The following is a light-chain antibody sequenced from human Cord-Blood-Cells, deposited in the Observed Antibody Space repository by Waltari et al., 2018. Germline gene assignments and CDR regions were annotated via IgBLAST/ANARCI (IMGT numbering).Light chain of an antibody. CDR3: CSYAGSSTHVV. V-gene: IGLV2-23*01. CDR2: EGS. Sequence: QSALTQSASVSGSPGQSITISCTGTSSDVGSSNIVSWYQQHPGKAPKLMIYEGSKRPSGVSNRFSGSKSGNTASLTISGLQAEDEADYYCCSYAGSSTHVVFGGGTKLTVL. J-gene: IGLJ2*01. CDR1: SSDVGSSNI.